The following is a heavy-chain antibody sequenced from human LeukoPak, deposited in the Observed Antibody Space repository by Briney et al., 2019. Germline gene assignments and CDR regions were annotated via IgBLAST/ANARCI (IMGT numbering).Heavy chain of an antibody. D-gene: IGHD6-19*01. CDR3: AKDSVARNGIYDAFDI. J-gene: IGHJ3*02. V-gene: IGHV3-23*01. Sequence: PGGSLRLSCAAFRFTFSEYAMHWVRQAPGKGLEWVSVIGGDARSPYYADSVKGRFTTSRDNSKNILYLQMDGLRAEDTAVYFCAKDSVARNGIYDAFDIWGQGTTVTVSS. CDR2: IGGDARSP. CDR1: RFTFSEYA.